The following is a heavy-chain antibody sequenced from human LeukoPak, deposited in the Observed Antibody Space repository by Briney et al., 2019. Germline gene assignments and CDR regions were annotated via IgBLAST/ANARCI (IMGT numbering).Heavy chain of an antibody. CDR3: ASIFGSLKGSSTEYFQH. V-gene: IGHV3-21*01. CDR1: GFTFSSYS. D-gene: IGHD1-26*01. CDR2: ISSSSSYI. J-gene: IGHJ1*01. Sequence: GGSLRLSCAASGFTFSSYSMNWVRQAPGKGLEWVSSISSSSSYIYYADSVKGRFTISRDNAKNSLYLQMNSLRAEDTAVYYCASIFGSLKGSSTEYFQHWGQGTLVTVSS.